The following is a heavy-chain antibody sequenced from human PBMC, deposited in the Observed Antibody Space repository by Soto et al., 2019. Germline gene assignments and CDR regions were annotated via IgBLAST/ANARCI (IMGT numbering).Heavy chain of an antibody. Sequence: GGSLRLSCAASGFTFSSYGMHWVRQAPGKGLEWVAVIWYDGSNKYYADSVKGRFTISRDNSKNTLYLQMNSLRAEDTAVYYCARDRSKVFLEWSPENFDYWGQGTLVTVSS. V-gene: IGHV3-33*01. D-gene: IGHD3-3*01. CDR2: IWYDGSNK. CDR1: GFTFSSYG. CDR3: ARDRSKVFLEWSPENFDY. J-gene: IGHJ4*02.